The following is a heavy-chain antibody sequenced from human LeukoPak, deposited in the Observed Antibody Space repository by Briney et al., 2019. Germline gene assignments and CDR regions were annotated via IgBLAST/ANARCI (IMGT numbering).Heavy chain of an antibody. D-gene: IGHD3-22*01. Sequence: GGSLRLSCAASGFTFSSYGMHWVRQAPGKGLGWVAVICYDGSNKYYADSVKGRFTSSRDNSKNTLYLQMNSLRAEDTAVYYCARELRNYYDSSGYSPSFDYWGQGTLVTVSS. V-gene: IGHV3-33*01. CDR2: ICYDGSNK. CDR3: ARELRNYYDSSGYSPSFDY. CDR1: GFTFSSYG. J-gene: IGHJ4*02.